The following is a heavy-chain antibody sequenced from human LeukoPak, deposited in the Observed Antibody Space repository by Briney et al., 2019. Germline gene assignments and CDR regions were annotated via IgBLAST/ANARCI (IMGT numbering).Heavy chain of an antibody. J-gene: IGHJ4*02. V-gene: IGHV3-43*01. CDR3: AKKALGELSIIDY. CDR1: GFTFDDYT. CDR2: ISWDGGST. D-gene: IGHD3-16*02. Sequence: GGSLRLSCAASGFTFDDYTMHWVRQAPGKGLEWVSLISWDGGSTYYADSVKGRFTISRDNSKNTLYLQMNSLRAKDTAVYYCAKKALGELSIIDYWGQGTLVTVSS.